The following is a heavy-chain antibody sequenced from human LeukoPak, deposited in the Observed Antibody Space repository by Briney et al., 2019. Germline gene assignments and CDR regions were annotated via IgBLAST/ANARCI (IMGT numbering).Heavy chain of an antibody. V-gene: IGHV1-46*01. Sequence: VASVKVSCKASGYTFTSYYMHWVRQAPGQGLEWMGIINPSGGSTSYAQKYQGRVTMTRDMSTSTVYMELSSLRSEDTAVYYCAQIYSTSWYYFDYWGQGTLVTVSS. CDR2: INPSGGST. CDR3: AQIYSTSWYYFDY. J-gene: IGHJ4*02. D-gene: IGHD2-2*01. CDR1: GYTFTSYY.